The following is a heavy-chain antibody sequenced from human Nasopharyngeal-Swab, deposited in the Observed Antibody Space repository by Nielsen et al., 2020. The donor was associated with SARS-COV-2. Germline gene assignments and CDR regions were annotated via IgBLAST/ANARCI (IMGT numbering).Heavy chain of an antibody. J-gene: IGHJ3*02. Sequence: GGSLRLSCKGSGYSFTSYWIGWVRQMPGKGMEWMGIIYPGDSDTRYSPSFQGQVTISADKSISTAYLQWSSLKASDTAMYCCARRRYYDSSGYYHKSAFDIWGQGTMVTVSS. CDR1: GYSFTSYW. V-gene: IGHV5-51*01. D-gene: IGHD3-22*01. CDR3: ARRRYYDSSGYYHKSAFDI. CDR2: IYPGDSDT.